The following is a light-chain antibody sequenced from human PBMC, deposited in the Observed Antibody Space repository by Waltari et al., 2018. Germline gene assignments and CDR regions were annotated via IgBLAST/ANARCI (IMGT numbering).Light chain of an antibody. CDR2: VNSDGSH. V-gene: IGLV4-69*01. CDR1: SGHSNYA. CDR3: QTGGFGIGV. J-gene: IGLJ3*02. Sequence: QLLLTQSPSASASLGASVKLTCTLSSGHSNYAIAWHQQQPDKGPRYLMKVNSDGSHIKGDWIPDRFSGSSSGAERYLTISSLQSEDEADYYCQTGGFGIGVFGGGTKLTVL.